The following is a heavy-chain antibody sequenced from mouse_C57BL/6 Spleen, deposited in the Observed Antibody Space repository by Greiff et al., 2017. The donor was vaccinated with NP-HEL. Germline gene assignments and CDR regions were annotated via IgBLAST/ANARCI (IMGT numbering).Heavy chain of an antibody. CDR3: ARSEAMDY. V-gene: IGHV1-55*01. CDR2: IYPGSGST. J-gene: IGHJ4*01. Sequence: VQLQQSGAELVKPGASVKMSCKASGYTFTSYWITWVKQRPGQGLEWIGDIYPGSGSTNYNEKFKSKATLTLDTSSSTAYMQLSSLTSEDSAVYYCARSEAMDYWGQGTSVTVSS. CDR1: GYTFTSYW.